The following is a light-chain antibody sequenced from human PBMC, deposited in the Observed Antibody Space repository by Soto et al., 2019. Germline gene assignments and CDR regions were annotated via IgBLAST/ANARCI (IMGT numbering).Light chain of an antibody. CDR1: QSVTINS. CDR2: GAS. Sequence: EIVLTQSPGTLSLSPGERATLSCRASQSVTINSLAWYQRKPGQPPRLLIYGASNRATGIPDRFSGSGSGTDFTLTISRLEPEDFAVYFCQEYGNSPVAFGQGTKVDIK. J-gene: IGKJ1*01. V-gene: IGKV3-20*01. CDR3: QEYGNSPVA.